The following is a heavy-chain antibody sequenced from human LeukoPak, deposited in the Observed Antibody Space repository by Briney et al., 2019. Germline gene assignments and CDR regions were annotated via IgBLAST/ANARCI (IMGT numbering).Heavy chain of an antibody. CDR3: ARGFPFGELVDWFDP. CDR2: IYYSGST. V-gene: IGHV4-30-4*08. CDR1: GGSISSGDYY. D-gene: IGHD3-10*01. Sequence: SETLSLTCTVSGGSISSGDYYWSWIRQPPGKGLEWIGYIYYSGSTYYNPSLKSRVTISVDTSKNQFSLKLSSVTAADTAVYYCARGFPFGELVDWFDPWGQGTLVTVSS. J-gene: IGHJ5*02.